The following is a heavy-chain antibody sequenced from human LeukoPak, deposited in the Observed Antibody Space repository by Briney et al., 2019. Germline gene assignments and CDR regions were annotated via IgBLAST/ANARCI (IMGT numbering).Heavy chain of an antibody. CDR3: ARGDSYDYYFDY. CDR1: GGSISSGGYY. D-gene: IGHD5-12*01. J-gene: IGHJ4*02. V-gene: IGHV4-30-2*01. CDR2: IYHSGST. Sequence: SQTLSLTCTVSGGSISSGGYYWSWIRQPPGKGLEWIGYIYHSGSTYYNPSLKSRVTISVDRSKNQFSLKLSSVTAADTAVYYCARGDSYDYYFDYWGQGTLVTVSS.